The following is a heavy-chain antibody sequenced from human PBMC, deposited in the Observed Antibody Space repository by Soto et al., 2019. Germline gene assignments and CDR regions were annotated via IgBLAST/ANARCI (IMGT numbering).Heavy chain of an antibody. CDR3: ARDLISGKAYFDS. D-gene: IGHD3-10*01. CDR2: IRTKAKSYST. Sequence: GGSLRLSCAASGFTFSDHYMDWVRQAPGKGLEWLGRIRTKAKSYSTEYAASVKGRFTISRDDSKSTLYLQINSLRTEDTAVFYCARDLISGKAYFDSWGKGTQVTVPS. J-gene: IGHJ4*02. V-gene: IGHV3-72*01. CDR1: GFTFSDHY.